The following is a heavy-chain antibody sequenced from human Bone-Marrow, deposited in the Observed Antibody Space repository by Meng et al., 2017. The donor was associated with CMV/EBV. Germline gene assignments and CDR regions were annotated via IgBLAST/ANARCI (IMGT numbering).Heavy chain of an antibody. CDR3: ARISGGENYYDSSGYYYYFDY. CDR2: IIPIFGTA. Sequence: SVKVSCKASGGTFSSYAISWVRQAPGQGLEWMGGIIPIFGTANYAQKFQGRVTMTRDTSTSTVYMELSSLRSEDTAVYYCARISGGENYYDSSGYYYYFDYCGQGTLVTVSS. V-gene: IGHV1-69*05. CDR1: GGTFSSYA. J-gene: IGHJ4*02. D-gene: IGHD3-22*01.